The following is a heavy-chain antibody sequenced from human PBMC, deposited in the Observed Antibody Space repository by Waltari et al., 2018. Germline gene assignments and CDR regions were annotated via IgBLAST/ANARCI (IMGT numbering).Heavy chain of an antibody. CDR1: GGSISSGSYY. J-gene: IGHJ4*02. Sequence: QVQLQESGPGLVKPSQTLSLTCTVSGGSISSGSYYWSWIRQPAGKGLEWIWYIYTRGSTNYNPSLKSRFTISVDTSKNQFSLKLSSVTAADTAVYYCARGATVTTIDYWGQGTLVTVSS. CDR2: IYTRGST. D-gene: IGHD4-17*01. CDR3: ARGATVTTIDY. V-gene: IGHV4-61*09.